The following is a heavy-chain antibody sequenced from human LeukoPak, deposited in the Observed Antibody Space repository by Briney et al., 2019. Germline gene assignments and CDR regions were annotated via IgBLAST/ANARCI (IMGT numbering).Heavy chain of an antibody. CDR2: INPNSGGT. Sequence: ASVKVSCKASGYTFTGYYMHWVRQAPGQGLEWMGWINPNSGGTNYAQKFQGRVTMTRDTSISSAYMELSRLRSDDTAVYYCVLGPPSGYSISFDYWGQGTLVTVSS. CDR1: GYTFTGYY. CDR3: VLGPPSGYSISFDY. V-gene: IGHV1-2*02. D-gene: IGHD4-11*01. J-gene: IGHJ4*02.